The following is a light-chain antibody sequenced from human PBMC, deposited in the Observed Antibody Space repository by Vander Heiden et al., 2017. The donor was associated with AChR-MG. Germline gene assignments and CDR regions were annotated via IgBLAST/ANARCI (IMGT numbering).Light chain of an antibody. Sequence: DIVLTPSPATLSLSPGERATLSCRASQSVSSYLAWYQQKPGQAPRLLIDDASNRATGIPARFSGSGSGTDFTLTSSSLEPEDFAVYYCQQRSNWPRTFGQGTKVEIK. J-gene: IGKJ1*01. CDR2: DAS. V-gene: IGKV3-11*01. CDR3: QQRSNWPRT. CDR1: QSVSSY.